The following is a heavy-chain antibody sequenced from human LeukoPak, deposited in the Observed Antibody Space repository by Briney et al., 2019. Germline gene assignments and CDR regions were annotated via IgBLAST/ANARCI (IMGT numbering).Heavy chain of an antibody. Sequence: SVKVSCKASGGTFSSYAISWVRQAPGQGLEWMGGIIPIFGTANYAQKFQGRVTITADESTSTAYMELSSLRSEDTAVYYCARGNSIAIFEGDIIPHRNNWFDPWGQGALVTVSS. CDR3: ARGNSIAIFEGDIIPHRNNWFDP. D-gene: IGHD3-3*01. J-gene: IGHJ5*02. CDR2: IIPIFGTA. V-gene: IGHV1-69*13. CDR1: GGTFSSYA.